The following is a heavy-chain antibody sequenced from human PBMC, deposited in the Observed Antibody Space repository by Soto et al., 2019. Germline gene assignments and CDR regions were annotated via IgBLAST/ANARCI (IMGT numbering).Heavy chain of an antibody. CDR2: ISGSDGST. V-gene: IGHV3-23*01. J-gene: IGHJ4*02. CDR1: GFTFSSYA. D-gene: IGHD3-10*01. CDR3: AKDSRVTMVRGVIIPPGY. Sequence: EVQLLESGGGLVQPGGSLTLSCVASGFTFSSYAMSWVRQAPGKGLEWVSAISGSDGSTYYADSVKGRFTISRDNSKNPLYLQMNSLRAEDTAVYYCAKDSRVTMVRGVIIPPGYWGQGTLVTVSS.